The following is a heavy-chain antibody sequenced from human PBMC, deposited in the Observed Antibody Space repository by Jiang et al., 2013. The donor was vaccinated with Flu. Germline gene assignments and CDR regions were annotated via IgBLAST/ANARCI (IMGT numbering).Heavy chain of an antibody. Sequence: RIDPSDSYTNYSPSFQGHVTISADKSISTAYLQWSSLKASDTAMYYCARLGYCSGGSCYPDYWGQGTLVTVSS. CDR3: ARLGYCSGGSCYPDY. J-gene: IGHJ4*02. V-gene: IGHV5-10-1*01. CDR2: IDPSDSYT. D-gene: IGHD2-15*01.